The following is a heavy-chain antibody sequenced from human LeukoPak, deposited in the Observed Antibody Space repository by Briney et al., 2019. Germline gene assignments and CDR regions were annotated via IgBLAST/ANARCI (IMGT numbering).Heavy chain of an antibody. CDR3: ARDGVTHRAYNWFDP. CDR2: INHSGST. Sequence: SETLSLTCAVYGGSFSGYYWSWIRQPPGKGLEWIGEINHSGSTNYNPSLKSRVTISVDTSKNQFSLKLSSVTAADTAVYYCARDGVTHRAYNWFDPWGQGTLVTVSS. D-gene: IGHD5-18*01. CDR1: GGSFSGYY. J-gene: IGHJ5*02. V-gene: IGHV4-34*01.